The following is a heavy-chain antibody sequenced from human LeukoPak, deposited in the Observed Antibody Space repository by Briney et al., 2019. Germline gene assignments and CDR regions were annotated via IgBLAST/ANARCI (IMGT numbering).Heavy chain of an antibody. CDR3: ASSPRLTTSWFLFDY. CDR2: VYYSGST. D-gene: IGHD2-2*01. Sequence: SETLSLTCSVSGDSFRNYYWTWIRQPPGKGLEWIGYVYYSGSTNYNPSLKTRLHLSVDTSKNRFSLKLSSVTAADTAVYYCASSPRLTTSWFLFDYWGHGTLVTVSS. J-gene: IGHJ4*01. V-gene: IGHV4-59*08. CDR1: GDSFRNYY.